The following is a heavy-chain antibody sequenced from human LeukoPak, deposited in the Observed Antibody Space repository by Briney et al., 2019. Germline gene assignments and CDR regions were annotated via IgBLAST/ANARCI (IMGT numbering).Heavy chain of an antibody. CDR3: ARVRAYYGSGSYYSRAGHFDY. D-gene: IGHD3-10*01. V-gene: IGHV4-30-2*01. J-gene: IGHJ4*02. CDR1: GGSISSGGYY. CDR2: INHSGST. Sequence: SQTLSLTCTVSGGSISSGGYYWSWIRQPPGKGLEWIGEINHSGSTNYNPSLKSRVTISVDTSKNQFSLKLSSVTAADTAVYYCARVRAYYGSGSYYSRAGHFDYWGQGTLVTVSS.